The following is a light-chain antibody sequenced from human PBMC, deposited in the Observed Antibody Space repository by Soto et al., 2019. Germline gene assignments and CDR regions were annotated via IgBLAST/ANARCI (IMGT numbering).Light chain of an antibody. CDR1: QSINTW. J-gene: IGKJ1*01. CDR2: EWS. CDR3: QQYNTYSLT. Sequence: DIHMTQSPSTLSASVGDRVTTTCRASQSINTWSAWYQKKPREAPRLLLYEWSTLERGVPSRCSGSGSGTEFTLTISSQQPDDVESFCWQQYNTYSLTFGQGTRVEVK. V-gene: IGKV1-5*03.